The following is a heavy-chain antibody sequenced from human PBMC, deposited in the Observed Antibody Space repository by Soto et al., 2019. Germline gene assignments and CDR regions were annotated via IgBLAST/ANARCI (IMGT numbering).Heavy chain of an antibody. CDR2: VSYSGST. V-gene: IGHV4-39*01. CDR3: ARHYNTGAFFDY. D-gene: IGHD1-20*01. CDR1: GGSISSSHY. J-gene: IGHJ4*02. Sequence: SETLSLTCTASGGSISSSHYWGWIRQPPGKGLEWIGSVSYSGSTYYNPSFKSRVTISGDTSKNQFSLKVNSMTATDTAVYYCARHYNTGAFFDYWGQGTLVTVSS.